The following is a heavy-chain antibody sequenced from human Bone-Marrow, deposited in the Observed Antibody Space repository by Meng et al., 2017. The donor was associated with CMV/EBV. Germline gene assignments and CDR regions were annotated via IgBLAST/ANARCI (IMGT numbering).Heavy chain of an antibody. CDR2: ISSSGSTI. Sequence: FTFSDYYMNWIRQAPGKGLEWVSYISSSGSTIYYADSVKARFTISRDNAKNSLYLQTNSLRAEDTAVYYCARDCSSTSLFGGSGYFDFWGQGTLVTVSS. CDR1: FTFSDYY. D-gene: IGHD2-2*01. CDR3: ARDCSSTSLFGGSGYFDF. J-gene: IGHJ4*02. V-gene: IGHV3-11*01.